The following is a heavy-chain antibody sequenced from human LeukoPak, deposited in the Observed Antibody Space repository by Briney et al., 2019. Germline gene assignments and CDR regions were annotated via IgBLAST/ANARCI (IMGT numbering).Heavy chain of an antibody. D-gene: IGHD2-2*01. Sequence: ASVKASCKASGYTFTGYYMHWVRQAPGQGLEWMGWISPNSGGTNYAQKFQGRVTMTRDTSITTAYMEMSRLTSDDTAVYFCAREDHCSSTSCQETYWGQGTLVTVSS. CDR2: ISPNSGGT. CDR1: GYTFTGYY. CDR3: AREDHCSSTSCQETY. V-gene: IGHV1-2*02. J-gene: IGHJ4*02.